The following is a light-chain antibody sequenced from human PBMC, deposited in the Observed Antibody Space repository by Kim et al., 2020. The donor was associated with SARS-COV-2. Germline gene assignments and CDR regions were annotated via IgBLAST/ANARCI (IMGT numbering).Light chain of an antibody. CDR1: QSVTRSY. J-gene: IGKJ1*01. Sequence: EIVLTQSPGTLSLSPGERATLSCRASQSVTRSYLAWYQQKPGQPPRLLIYGASSRATGIPDRFSGSGSGTDFTLTISRLESEDLAVYYCQQYSTSLRTFGQGTKVDIK. CDR2: GAS. V-gene: IGKV3-20*01. CDR3: QQYSTSLRT.